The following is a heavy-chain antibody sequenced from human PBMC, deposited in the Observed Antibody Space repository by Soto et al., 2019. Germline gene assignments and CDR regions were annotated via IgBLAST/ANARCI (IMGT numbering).Heavy chain of an antibody. V-gene: IGHV4-30-2*01. CDR1: GGSISSDGYS. J-gene: IGHJ6*02. Sequence: SETLSLTCGVSGGSISSDGYSWSWIRQPPGKGLEWIGYIYPSGTAYYSPSLKSRVTMSVDRSTNQFSLELNSVTAADTAVYYCGRDSDTAVGFGIDIWGQGTTVTVAS. CDR3: GRDSDTAVGFGIDI. CDR2: IYPSGTA. D-gene: IGHD5-18*01.